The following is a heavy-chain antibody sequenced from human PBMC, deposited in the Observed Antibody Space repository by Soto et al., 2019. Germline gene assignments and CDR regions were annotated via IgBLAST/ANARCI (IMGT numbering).Heavy chain of an antibody. V-gene: IGHV4-4*07. J-gene: IGHJ4*02. Sequence: SETLSLTCTVSGASISGFYWSWIRKSAGKGLEWIGRIYATGTTDYNPSLKSRVMMSVDTSKKQFSLKLRSVTAADTAVYYCARGLVDTAMVYYWGQGTLVTVSS. CDR1: GASISGFY. D-gene: IGHD5-18*01. CDR3: ARGLVDTAMVYY. CDR2: IYATGTT.